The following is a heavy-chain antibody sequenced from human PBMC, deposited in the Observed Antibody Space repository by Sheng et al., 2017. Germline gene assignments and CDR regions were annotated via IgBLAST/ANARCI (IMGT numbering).Heavy chain of an antibody. D-gene: IGHD3-22*01. V-gene: IGHV1-69*04. Sequence: QVQLVQSGAEVKKPGSSVKVSCKASGGTFSNYAISWVRQAPGQGLEWMGGIIPVLGMTNYAQKFQGRLTITADKSTSTAYMELGSLRSEDTAVFYCARDTKDSRPFQYWGQGTLVTVSS. CDR3: ARDTKDSRPFQY. J-gene: IGHJ4*02. CDR1: GGTFSNYA. CDR2: IIPVLGMT.